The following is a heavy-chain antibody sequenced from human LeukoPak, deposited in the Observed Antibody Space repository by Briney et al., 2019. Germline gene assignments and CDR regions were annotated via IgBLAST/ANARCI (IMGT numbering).Heavy chain of an antibody. V-gene: IGHV3-23*01. CDR2: ISGSGVST. D-gene: IGHD5-18*01. Sequence: GGSLRLSCGAYGFTFRSHWMHWVRQAPGKGLEWVAAISGSGVSTRDADSVKGRFTISRDNSKNTLYLQMSSLRAEDTAVYYCAKDHMSSPVTYGYSFDSWGQGTLVTVSS. CDR1: GFTFRSHW. CDR3: AKDHMSSPVTYGYSFDS. J-gene: IGHJ4*02.